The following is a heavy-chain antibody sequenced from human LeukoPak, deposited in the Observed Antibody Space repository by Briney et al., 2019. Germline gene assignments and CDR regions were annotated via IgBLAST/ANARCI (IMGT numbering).Heavy chain of an antibody. V-gene: IGHV3-64D*06. Sequence: GGSLRLSCSVSGFTFSTYVMHWVRQAPGKGLEYVSAISSNGDNTYYADSVKGRFTIARDNSKNTLYLQMSSLRADDTAVYYCVRGTGYWGQGTLVTVSS. CDR2: ISSNGDNT. CDR3: VRGTGY. CDR1: GFTFSTYV. J-gene: IGHJ4*02.